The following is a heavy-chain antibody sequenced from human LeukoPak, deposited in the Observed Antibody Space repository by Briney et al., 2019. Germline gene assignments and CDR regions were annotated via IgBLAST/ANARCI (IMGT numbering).Heavy chain of an antibody. Sequence: GGSLRLSCAASGFTFSSYGMSWVRQAPGKGLEWVSGISGSGGNTYYADSVKGRFTISRDNSKNTLYLQMNSLRAEDTAVYYCAKSVGATLFDYWGQGTLVTVSS. V-gene: IGHV3-23*01. CDR1: GFTFSSYG. CDR2: ISGSGGNT. CDR3: AKSVGATLFDY. D-gene: IGHD1-26*01. J-gene: IGHJ4*02.